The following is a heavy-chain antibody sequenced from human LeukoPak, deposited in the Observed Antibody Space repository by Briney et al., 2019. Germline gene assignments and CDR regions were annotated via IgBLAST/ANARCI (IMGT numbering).Heavy chain of an antibody. J-gene: IGHJ4*02. D-gene: IGHD3-22*01. CDR1: GFTFSSYW. Sequence: GGSLRLSCAASGFTFSSYWMHWVRQTPGKGLIYISRINNDGSSANYADSVRGRFTISRDNAENTLYLQMNSLRAEDTAVYYCARDDDYDSSGYDYWGQGTLVTVSS. CDR2: INNDGSSA. V-gene: IGHV3-74*01. CDR3: ARDDDYDSSGYDY.